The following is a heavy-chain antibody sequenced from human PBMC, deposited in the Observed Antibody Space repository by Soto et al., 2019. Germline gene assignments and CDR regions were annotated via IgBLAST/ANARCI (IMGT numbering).Heavy chain of an antibody. J-gene: IGHJ5*01. Sequence: QVHLVESGGGVVQPGGSLRLSCAASGFSYGGYGMHWVRQAPGKGLEWVAVIWHDGGRQYYADSVKGRFTVSRDNAKNTLYLQMNSLRAEDTAVYYCARDLTSGYTDSWGQATLVIVSS. D-gene: IGHD3-22*01. CDR1: GFSYGGYG. CDR3: ARDLTSGYTDS. V-gene: IGHV3-33*01. CDR2: IWHDGGRQ.